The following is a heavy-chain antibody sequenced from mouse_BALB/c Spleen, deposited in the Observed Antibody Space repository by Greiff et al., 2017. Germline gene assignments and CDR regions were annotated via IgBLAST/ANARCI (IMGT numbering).Heavy chain of an antibody. CDR3: ARDYYRYDVDAMDY. CDR2: IDPANGNT. D-gene: IGHD2-14*01. V-gene: IGHV14-3*02. Sequence: EVKLVESGAELVKPGASVKLSCTASGFNIKDTYMHWVKQRPEQGLEWIGRIDPANGNTKYDPKFQGKATITADTSSNTAYLQLSSLTSEDTAVYYCARDYYRYDVDAMDYWGQGTSVTVSA. J-gene: IGHJ4*01. CDR1: GFNIKDTY.